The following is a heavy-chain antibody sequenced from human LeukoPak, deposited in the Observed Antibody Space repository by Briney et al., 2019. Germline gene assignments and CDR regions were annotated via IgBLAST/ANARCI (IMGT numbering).Heavy chain of an antibody. D-gene: IGHD3-3*01. Sequence: SETLSLTCTVSGGSISSSSYYWGWIRQPPGKGLEWIGSIYYSGSTYYNPSLKSRVTISVDTSKNQFSLKLSSVTAADTAVYYCASSDYDFWSGYSYYFDYWGQGTLVTVSS. J-gene: IGHJ4*02. CDR2: IYYSGST. V-gene: IGHV4-39*01. CDR3: ASSDYDFWSGYSYYFDY. CDR1: GGSISSSSYY.